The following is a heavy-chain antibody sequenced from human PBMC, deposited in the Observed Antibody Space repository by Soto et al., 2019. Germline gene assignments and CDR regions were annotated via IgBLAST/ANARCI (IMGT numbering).Heavy chain of an antibody. CDR2: IYPGDSDT. Sequence: PGESLKISCKGSGYSFTSYWIGWVRQMPGKGLEWMGIIYPGDSDTRYSPSFQGQVTISADKSISTAYLQWSSLKASDTAMYYCARPYDSSGYYYEDAFDIWGQGTMVTVSS. CDR3: ARPYDSSGYYYEDAFDI. J-gene: IGHJ3*02. CDR1: GYSFTSYW. V-gene: IGHV5-51*01. D-gene: IGHD3-22*01.